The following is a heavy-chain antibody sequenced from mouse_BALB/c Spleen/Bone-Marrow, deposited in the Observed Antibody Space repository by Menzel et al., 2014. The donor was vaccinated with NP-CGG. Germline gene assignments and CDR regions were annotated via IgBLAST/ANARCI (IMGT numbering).Heavy chain of an antibody. CDR2: INPSNGRT. D-gene: IGHD2-4*01. CDR1: GYTFTSYW. V-gene: IGHV1S81*02. J-gene: IGHJ3*01. CDR3: ARWGITLAY. Sequence: VKLVESGAELVKPGASVKLSCKASGYTFTSYWMHWVKQGPGQGLEWIGGINPSNGRTNYNEKFKSKATLTVDKSSSTAYMQLSSLTSEDSAVYYCARWGITLAYWGQGTLVTVSA.